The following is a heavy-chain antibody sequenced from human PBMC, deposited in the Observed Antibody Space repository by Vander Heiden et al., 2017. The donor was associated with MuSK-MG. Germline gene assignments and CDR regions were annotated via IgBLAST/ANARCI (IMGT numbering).Heavy chain of an antibody. CDR3: AKGINSGWYKDAFDI. V-gene: IGHV3-23*01. CDR1: GSTFSNYA. J-gene: IGHJ3*02. CDR2: ISGGGGSP. Sequence: EVQLLESGGGLVRPGGSLRLSCAASGSTFSNYAMSWVRQDPGKGLEWVSGISGGGGSPDYADSVKGRFTISRDNSKNTLYLQMNSLRAEDTAVYYCAKGINSGWYKDAFDIWGQGTMVTVSS. D-gene: IGHD6-19*01.